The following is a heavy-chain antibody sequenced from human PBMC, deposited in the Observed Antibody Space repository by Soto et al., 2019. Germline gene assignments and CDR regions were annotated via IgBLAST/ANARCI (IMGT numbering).Heavy chain of an antibody. CDR3: TTAPLYYDILTGPS. Sequence: PGGSLRLSCAASGFPFSNAWMSWVRQAPGKGLEWVGRIKSKTDGGTTDYAAPVKGRFTISRDDSKNTLYLQMNSLKTEDTAVYYCTTAPLYYDILTGPSWGQGTLVTVSS. J-gene: IGHJ4*02. V-gene: IGHV3-15*01. D-gene: IGHD3-9*01. CDR2: IKSKTDGGTT. CDR1: GFPFSNAW.